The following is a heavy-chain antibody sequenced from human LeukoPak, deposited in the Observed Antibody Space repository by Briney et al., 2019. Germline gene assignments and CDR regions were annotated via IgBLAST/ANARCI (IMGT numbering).Heavy chain of an antibody. V-gene: IGHV4-59*01. CDR3: ARSLTDYYDSSGYYYLDY. CDR1: GGSISSCY. J-gene: IGHJ4*02. Sequence: PSETLSLTCTVSGGSISSCYWSWIRQPPGKGLEWIGYICYSGSTNYNPSLKSRVTISVDTSKNQFSLKLSSVTAADTAVYYCARSLTDYYDSSGYYYLDYWGQGTLVTVSS. D-gene: IGHD3-22*01. CDR2: ICYSGST.